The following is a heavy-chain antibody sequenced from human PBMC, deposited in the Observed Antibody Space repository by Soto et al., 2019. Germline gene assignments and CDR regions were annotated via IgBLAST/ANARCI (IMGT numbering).Heavy chain of an antibody. CDR2: ISAYTGNT. J-gene: IGHJ5*02. V-gene: IGHV1-18*01. D-gene: IGHD6-13*01. Sequence: GASVKVSCKASGYTFITYGISWVRQAPGQGLEWMGWISAYTGNTHYAQKLQGRVTMTTDTSTSTAYMDLRSLRSDDTAVYYCARDSGQQLVLGPHSWFDPWGQGTLVTVSS. CDR3: ARDSGQQLVLGPHSWFDP. CDR1: GYTFITYG.